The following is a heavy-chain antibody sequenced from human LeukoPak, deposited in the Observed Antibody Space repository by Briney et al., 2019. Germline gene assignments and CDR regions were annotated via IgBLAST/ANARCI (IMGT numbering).Heavy chain of an antibody. J-gene: IGHJ4*02. CDR3: AADQGSGWYV. Sequence: GASVKVSCKASGYRFTSHGISWVRQAPGQGLEWMGWISGYNGNTNYAQKLQGRVTMTTDTSTSTAYMELSSLRSEDTAVYYCAADQGSGWYVWGQGTLVTVSS. CDR2: ISGYNGNT. V-gene: IGHV1-18*01. CDR1: GYRFTSHG. D-gene: IGHD6-19*01.